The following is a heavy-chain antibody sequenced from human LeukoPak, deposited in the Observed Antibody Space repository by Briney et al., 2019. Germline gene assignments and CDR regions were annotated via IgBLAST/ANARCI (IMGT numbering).Heavy chain of an antibody. CDR3: ARMIMGAVDY. CDR2: IKQDGTEK. Sequence: GGSLRLXCAASGFTFSSYWMGWVRPPPGKGLEWVANIKQDGTEKYYVDSVKGRFTIARDNAKNSLYLQMNSLRAEDTAVFYCARMIMGAVDYWGQGTLVTVSS. J-gene: IGHJ4*02. CDR1: GFTFSSYW. V-gene: IGHV3-7*01. D-gene: IGHD1-26*01.